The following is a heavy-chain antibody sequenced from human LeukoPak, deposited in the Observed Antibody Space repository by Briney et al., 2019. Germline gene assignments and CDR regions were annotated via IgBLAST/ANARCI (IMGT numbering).Heavy chain of an antibody. CDR3: ARLIVGRDSSGYYSWFDP. CDR2: MNPNSGNT. D-gene: IGHD3-22*01. Sequence: ASVTVSCKASGYTFTSYDINWVRQATGQGLEWMGWMNPNSGNTGYAQKFQGRVTMTTDTSTSTAYMELRSLRSDDTAVYYCARLIVGRDSSGYYSWFDPWGQGTLVTVSS. J-gene: IGHJ5*02. CDR1: GYTFTSYD. V-gene: IGHV1-8*01.